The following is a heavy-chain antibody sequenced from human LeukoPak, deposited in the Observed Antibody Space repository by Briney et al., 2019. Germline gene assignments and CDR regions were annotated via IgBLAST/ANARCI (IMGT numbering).Heavy chain of an antibody. D-gene: IGHD1-26*01. CDR1: GFTFSNYA. V-gene: IGHV3-30-3*01. Sequence: SLRLSCAASGFTFSNYAMHWVRQAPGKGLEWVALISYHGSNKYYADSVKGRFTISKDNSNNTLNLQMNSLRAEDTAVYYCAKDRSGSYFYFQHWGQGTLVTVSS. CDR3: AKDRSGSYFYFQH. J-gene: IGHJ1*01. CDR2: ISYHGSNK.